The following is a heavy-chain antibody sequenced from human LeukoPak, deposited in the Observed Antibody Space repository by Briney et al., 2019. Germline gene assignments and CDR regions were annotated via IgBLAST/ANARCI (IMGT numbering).Heavy chain of an antibody. D-gene: IGHD5-12*01. V-gene: IGHV3-30*18. CDR2: ISYDGSNK. Sequence: GGSLRLSCAASGFTFSSYGMHWVRQAPGKGLEWVAVISYDGSNKYYADSVKGRFTISRDNSKNTLYLQMNSLRAEDTAVYYWAKDRGYSCYFWGQGTLVTVSS. J-gene: IGHJ4*02. CDR3: AKDRGYSCYF. CDR1: GFTFSSYG.